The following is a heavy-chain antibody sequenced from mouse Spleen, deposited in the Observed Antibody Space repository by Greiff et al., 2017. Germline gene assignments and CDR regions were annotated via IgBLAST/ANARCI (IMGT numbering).Heavy chain of an antibody. D-gene: IGHD2-1*01. Sequence: QVQLQQSGPGLVQPSQSLSITCTVSGFSLTSYGVHWVRQSPGKGLEWLGVIWRGGSTDYNAAFMSRLSITKDNSKSQVFFKMNSLQADDTAIYYCAKTRDGNYVYFDYWGQGTTLTVSS. CDR3: AKTRDGNYVYFDY. CDR1: GFSLTSYG. V-gene: IGHV2-5*01. J-gene: IGHJ2*01. CDR2: IWRGGST.